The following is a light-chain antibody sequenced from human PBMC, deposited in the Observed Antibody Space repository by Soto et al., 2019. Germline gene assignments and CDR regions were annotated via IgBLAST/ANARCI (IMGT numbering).Light chain of an antibody. V-gene: IGKV3-15*01. J-gene: IGKJ1*01. CDR2: GAS. Sequence: EIVLTQSPGTLSVSPGGRATLSCRASQSVSNNYLAWYQQKPGQAPRLLIYGASTRATGIPARFSGSGSGTEFTLTISSLQSEDFAVYYCQQYNNWWTFGQGAKV. CDR1: QSVSNN. CDR3: QQYNNWWT.